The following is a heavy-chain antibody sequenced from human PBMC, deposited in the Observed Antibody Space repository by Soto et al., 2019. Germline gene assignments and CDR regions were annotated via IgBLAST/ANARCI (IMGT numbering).Heavy chain of an antibody. CDR1: GYSFTNNG. V-gene: IGHV1-8*01. CDR2: MNPGSGDT. J-gene: IGHJ5*02. CDR3: ARMATFGSLNWFDP. Sequence: ASVKVSCTASGYSFTNNGVTWVRQATGQGLEWMGWMNPGSGDTGYAQKFQGRVTMTRDISIATAYMELSSLRSDDTAIYYCARMATFGSLNWFDPWGQGTLVTVSS. D-gene: IGHD3-16*01.